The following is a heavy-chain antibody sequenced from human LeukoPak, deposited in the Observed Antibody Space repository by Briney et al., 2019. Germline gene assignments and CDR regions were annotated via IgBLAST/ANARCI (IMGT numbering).Heavy chain of an antibody. CDR3: ATDAGG. J-gene: IGHJ1*01. CDR2: IDPKNGGT. D-gene: IGHD3-10*01. V-gene: IGHV1-2*02. CDR1: GYTFTGYY. Sequence: ASVKVSCKASGYTFTGYYMHWVRQAPGQGLEWMGFIDPKNGGTNYAQKFQGRVTLTRDTSISTAYMELSSLRSDDTAVYHCATDAGGWGQGTLVTVSS.